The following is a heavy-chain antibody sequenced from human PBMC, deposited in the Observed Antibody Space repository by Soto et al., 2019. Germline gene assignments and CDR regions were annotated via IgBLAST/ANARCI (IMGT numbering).Heavy chain of an antibody. V-gene: IGHV3-30*18. CDR3: AKDLRTTISDYGMDV. Sequence: PGGSLRLSCAASGFSFISYAMSWVRQAPGKGLEWVAVISYDETNEHYVDSVKGRFTISRDNSKSILYLQMNRLRPEDTAVYKCAKDLRTTISDYGMDVWGQGTTVTVSS. J-gene: IGHJ6*02. CDR2: ISYDETNE. CDR1: GFSFISYA.